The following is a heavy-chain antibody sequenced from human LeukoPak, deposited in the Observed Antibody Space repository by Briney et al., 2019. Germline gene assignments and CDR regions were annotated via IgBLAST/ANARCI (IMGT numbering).Heavy chain of an antibody. CDR2: ISYDGSNK. CDR1: GFTFSSYA. V-gene: IGHV3-30*18. J-gene: IGHJ3*02. D-gene: IGHD5-18*01. CDR3: AKDWGRGYSYGSHAFDI. Sequence: AGGSLRLSCAASGFTFSSYAMSWVRQAPGKGLEWVAVISYDGSNKYYADSVKGRFTISRDNSKNTLYLQMNSLRAEDTAVYYCAKDWGRGYSYGSHAFDIWGQGTMVTVSS.